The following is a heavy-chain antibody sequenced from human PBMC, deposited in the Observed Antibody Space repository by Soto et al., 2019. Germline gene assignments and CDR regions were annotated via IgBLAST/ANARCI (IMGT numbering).Heavy chain of an antibody. Sequence: ASVKVACKASGGTFSSYAISWVRLAPGQGLEWMGGIIPIFGTANYAQKFQGRVTITADESTSTAYMELSSLRSEDTAVYYCARVSPTVVNNWFDPWGQGTLGTVSS. CDR3: ARVSPTVVNNWFDP. V-gene: IGHV1-69*13. CDR2: IIPIFGTA. J-gene: IGHJ5*02. D-gene: IGHD4-17*01. CDR1: GGTFSSYA.